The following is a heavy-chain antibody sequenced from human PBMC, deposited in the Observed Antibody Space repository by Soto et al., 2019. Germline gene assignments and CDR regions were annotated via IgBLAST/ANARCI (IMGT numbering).Heavy chain of an antibody. Sequence: ASVKVSCKASGYTFTSYGISWVRQAPGQGLEWMGWMSAYNGNTNYAQKLQGRATMTTDTSTSTAHMELRSLRSDDTAVYYCASAPGQNYEFWSGPINYYYGMDVWGQGTTVTVSS. D-gene: IGHD3-3*01. CDR1: GYTFTSYG. V-gene: IGHV1-18*01. J-gene: IGHJ6*02. CDR2: MSAYNGNT. CDR3: ASAPGQNYEFWSGPINYYYGMDV.